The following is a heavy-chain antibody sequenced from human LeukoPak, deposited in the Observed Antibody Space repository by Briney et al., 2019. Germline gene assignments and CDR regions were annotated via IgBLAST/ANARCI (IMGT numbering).Heavy chain of an antibody. D-gene: IGHD6-13*01. CDR1: GGTFSSYA. Sequence: GASVKVSCKASGGTFSSYAISWVRQAPGQGLEWMGGIIPIFGTANYAQKFQGRVTITADESTSTAYMELSSLRSEDTAVYYCAREAGYSSRIFDYWGQGTLVTVSS. V-gene: IGHV1-69*13. CDR2: IIPIFGTA. J-gene: IGHJ4*02. CDR3: AREAGYSSRIFDY.